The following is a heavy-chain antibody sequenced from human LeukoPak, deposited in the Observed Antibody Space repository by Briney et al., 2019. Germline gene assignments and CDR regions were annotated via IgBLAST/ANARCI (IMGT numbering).Heavy chain of an antibody. J-gene: IGHJ4*02. CDR2: IKQDGSEK. Sequence: QPGGSLRLSCAASGFTFSSYWMSWVRQAPGKGLEWVANIKQDGSEKYYVDSVKGRFTISRDNAKNSLYLQMNSLKTEDTAVYYCTRGILGYCSGGSCSTDYWGQGTLVTVSS. D-gene: IGHD2-15*01. CDR3: TRGILGYCSGGSCSTDY. V-gene: IGHV3-7*03. CDR1: GFTFSSYW.